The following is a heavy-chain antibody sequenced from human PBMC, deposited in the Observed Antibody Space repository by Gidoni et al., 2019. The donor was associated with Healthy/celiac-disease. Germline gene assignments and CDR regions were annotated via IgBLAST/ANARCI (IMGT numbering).Heavy chain of an antibody. V-gene: IGHV3-53*02. Sequence: EVQPVETGGGLIQPGGSLRLSCADSGFTVSSNYMSWVRQAPGKGLEWVSVIYSGGSTYYADSVKGRFTISRDNSKNTLYLQMNSLRAEDTAVYYCASGYCSGGSCYDYWGQGTLVTVSS. J-gene: IGHJ4*02. CDR1: GFTVSSNY. D-gene: IGHD2-15*01. CDR3: ASGYCSGGSCYDY. CDR2: IYSGGST.